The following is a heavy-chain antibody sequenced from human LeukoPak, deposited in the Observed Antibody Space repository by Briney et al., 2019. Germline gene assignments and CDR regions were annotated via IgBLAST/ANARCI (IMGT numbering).Heavy chain of an antibody. CDR3: ARDPGGGG. Sequence: SQTLSLTCTVSGGSISSGGYYWSWIRQPPGKGLEWIGYIYHSGSTYYSPSLKSRVTISVDRSKNQFSLKLSSVTAADTAVYYCARDPGGGGWGQGTLVTVSS. V-gene: IGHV4-30-2*01. D-gene: IGHD3-10*01. J-gene: IGHJ4*02. CDR2: IYHSGST. CDR1: GGSISSGGYY.